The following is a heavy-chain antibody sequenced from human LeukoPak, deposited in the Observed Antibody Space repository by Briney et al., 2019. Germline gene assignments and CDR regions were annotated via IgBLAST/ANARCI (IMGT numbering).Heavy chain of an antibody. CDR3: ARGYYDSSGYRFRRGYQYYFDY. D-gene: IGHD3-22*01. V-gene: IGHV1-8*03. Sequence: ASVKVSCEASGYTFTSYDINWVRQATGQGLEWMGWMNPNSGNTGYAQKFQGRVTITRNTSISTAYMELSSLRSEDTAVYYCARGYYDSSGYRFRRGYQYYFDYWGQGTLVTVSS. CDR1: GYTFTSYD. CDR2: MNPNSGNT. J-gene: IGHJ4*02.